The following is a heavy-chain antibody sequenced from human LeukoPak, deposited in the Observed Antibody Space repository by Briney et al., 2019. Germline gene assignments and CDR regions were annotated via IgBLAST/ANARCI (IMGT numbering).Heavy chain of an antibody. CDR1: GGSISSGSYY. Sequence: SETLSLTCTVSGGSISSGSYYWSWIRQPAGKGLEWIGSIYYSGSTYYNPSLKSRVTISVDTSKNQFSLKLSSVTAADTAVYYCARPEGGSSIDYWGQGTLVTVSS. J-gene: IGHJ4*02. D-gene: IGHD6-13*01. CDR3: ARPEGGSSIDY. V-gene: IGHV4-39*01. CDR2: IYYSGST.